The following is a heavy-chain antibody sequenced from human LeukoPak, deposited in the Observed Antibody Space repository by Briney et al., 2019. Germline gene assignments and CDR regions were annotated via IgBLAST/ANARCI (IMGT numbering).Heavy chain of an antibody. Sequence: ASVKVSCKASGYTFTSYDINWVRQATGQGLEWMGWMNPNSGNTGYAQKFQGRVTMTRDTSTSTVYMELSSLRSEDTAVYYCARGGFGIVDWFDPWGQGTLVTVSS. CDR2: MNPNSGNT. V-gene: IGHV1-8*01. J-gene: IGHJ5*02. CDR3: ARGGFGIVDWFDP. D-gene: IGHD1-26*01. CDR1: GYTFTSYD.